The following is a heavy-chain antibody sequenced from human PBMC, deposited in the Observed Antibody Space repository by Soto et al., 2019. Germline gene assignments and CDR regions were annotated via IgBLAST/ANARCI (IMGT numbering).Heavy chain of an antibody. V-gene: IGHV3-23*01. CDR2: ITNSGGTT. CDR1: GFTFSDYA. Sequence: GGSLRLSCTASGFTFSDYAMTWVRQIPGKGLDWVSSITNSGGTTYYADSVKGRFTISSDNSRNTLYLQMSSLRAEDTAIYYCAKYCSGTSCYGTFGFWGQGTMVTVSS. CDR3: AKYCSGTSCYGTFGF. J-gene: IGHJ4*03. D-gene: IGHD2-2*01.